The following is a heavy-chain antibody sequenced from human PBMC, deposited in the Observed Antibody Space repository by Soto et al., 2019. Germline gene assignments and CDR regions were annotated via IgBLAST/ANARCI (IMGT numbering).Heavy chain of an antibody. CDR1: GDSFTSYW. CDR2: IDTSDSYT. J-gene: IGHJ6*02. CDR3: ASRSTPRYYYGMDV. V-gene: IGHV5-10-1*01. Sequence: GESLKISCKGSGDSFTSYWINWVRQMPGKGLEWMGRIDTSDSYTNYSTSFQGHVTISADKSINTAYLQWSSLKASDTAMYYGASRSTPRYYYGMDVWGQGTTVTVSS.